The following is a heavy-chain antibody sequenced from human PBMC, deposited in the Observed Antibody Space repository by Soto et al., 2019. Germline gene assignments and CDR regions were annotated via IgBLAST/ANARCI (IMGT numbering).Heavy chain of an antibody. CDR1: GYIFTHYA. J-gene: IGHJ5*02. CDR3: SRRLAGEGA. CDR2: INAGSGNT. V-gene: IGHV1-3*01. Sequence: QVQLVQSGAEVKKPGASVKVSCTASGYIFTHYAIHWVRHAPGQRLEWMGFINAGSGNTTYSQTFQGILTFTKDTSASTAYTDHSRRRSEDTAIYYCSRRLAGEGAWGQGKLVTVSS. D-gene: IGHD3-3*02.